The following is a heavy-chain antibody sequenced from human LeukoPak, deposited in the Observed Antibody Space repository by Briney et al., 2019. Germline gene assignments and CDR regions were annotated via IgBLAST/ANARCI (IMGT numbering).Heavy chain of an antibody. CDR3: ARSHYYDSSGVFDP. V-gene: IGHV3-48*03. J-gene: IGHJ5*02. CDR1: GFTFSNYE. CDR2: ISSSGSTI. D-gene: IGHD3-22*01. Sequence: GGSLRLSCAASGFTFSNYEMNWVRQAPGKGLEWVSYISSSGSTIYYADSVKGRFTISRDNAKNSLYLQMNSLRAEDTAVYYCARSHYYDSSGVFDPWGQGTLVTVSS.